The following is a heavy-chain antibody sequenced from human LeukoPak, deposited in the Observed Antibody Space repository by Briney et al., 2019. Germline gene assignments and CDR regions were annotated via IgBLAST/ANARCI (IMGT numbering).Heavy chain of an antibody. CDR1: GYTFTSYD. CDR3: ARGHYWLLEFDY. D-gene: IGHD3-9*01. V-gene: IGHV1-8*01. CDR2: MNPNSGNT. Sequence: ASVTVSFKASGYTFTSYDINWVRQATGQGLEWMGWMNPNSGNTGYAQKFQGRVTMTRDTSISTAYMELSRLRSDDTAVYYRARGHYWLLEFDYWGQGSLVTVSS. J-gene: IGHJ4*02.